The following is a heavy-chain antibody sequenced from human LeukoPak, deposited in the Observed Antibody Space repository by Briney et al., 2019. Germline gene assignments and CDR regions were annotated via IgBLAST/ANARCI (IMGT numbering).Heavy chain of an antibody. Sequence: SETLSLTCTVSGGSVSGNYWSWIRQPPGKGLEFIGYIFYSGSTKYNPSLKSRVTISVDTSQNQFSLKLSSVTAADTAVYYCARVMDHGYSDYWGQGTLVTVSS. CDR3: ARVMDHGYSDY. D-gene: IGHD3-22*01. CDR2: IFYSGST. V-gene: IGHV4-59*02. CDR1: GGSVSGNY. J-gene: IGHJ4*02.